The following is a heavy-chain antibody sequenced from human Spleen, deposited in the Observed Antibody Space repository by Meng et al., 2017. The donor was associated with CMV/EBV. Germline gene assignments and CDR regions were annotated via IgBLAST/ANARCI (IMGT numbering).Heavy chain of an antibody. CDR1: GGTFSSYT. J-gene: IGHJ6*02. CDR2: ISPIFGTA. V-gene: IGHV1-69*05. CDR3: ARVYVSWSYSHYGMDV. Sequence: SVKVSCKASGGTFSSYTISWVRQAPGQGLEWMGGISPIFGTANYAQKFQGRVTITTDESTSTAYMELSSLRSEDTAVYYCARVYVSWSYSHYGMDVWGQGTTVTVSS. D-gene: IGHD1-26*01.